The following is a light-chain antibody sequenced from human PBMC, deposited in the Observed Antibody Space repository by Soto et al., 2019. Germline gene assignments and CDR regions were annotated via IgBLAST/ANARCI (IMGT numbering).Light chain of an antibody. V-gene: IGLV1-44*01. CDR3: VAWDDSLHVV. CDR1: SSNIGSNT. CDR2: SND. Sequence: QAVLTQPPSASGTPGQRVTISCSGSSSNIGSNTVSWYQQLPGTAPKLLIYSNDQRPSGVPDRFSGSKSGTSASLAISGLQSEDETDYYCVAWDDSLHVVFGGGTKLTVL. J-gene: IGLJ3*02.